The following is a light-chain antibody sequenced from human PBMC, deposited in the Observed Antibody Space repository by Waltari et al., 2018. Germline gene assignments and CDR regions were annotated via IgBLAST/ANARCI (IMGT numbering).Light chain of an antibody. CDR2: RNK. CDR3: AAWDDSLNGWV. CDR1: SSNIGSTT. Sequence: QSVLTQPPSASGTPGQRVTISCSGSSSNIGSTTVNWYQQLPGTAPKLLIYRNKQRPAGVPDRVSGYKSGTSASLAISGLQAEDEADYYCAAWDDSLNGWVFGGGTKLTVL. J-gene: IGLJ3*02. V-gene: IGLV1-44*01.